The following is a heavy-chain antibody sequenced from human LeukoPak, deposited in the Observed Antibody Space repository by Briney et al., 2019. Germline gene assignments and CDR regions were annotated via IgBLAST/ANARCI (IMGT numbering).Heavy chain of an antibody. Sequence: GASLRLSCAASGFTFSNYAMSWVRQAPGKGLEWVSAITGGGSGIYYADSMKSRFTISRDNSKNTLYLQINSLRAEDTAVYYCAKWGYYDVLTGYYVSDYWGQGTLVPVSS. V-gene: IGHV3-23*01. CDR3: AKWGYYDVLTGYYVSDY. CDR1: GFTFSNYA. J-gene: IGHJ4*02. CDR2: ITGGGSGI. D-gene: IGHD3-9*01.